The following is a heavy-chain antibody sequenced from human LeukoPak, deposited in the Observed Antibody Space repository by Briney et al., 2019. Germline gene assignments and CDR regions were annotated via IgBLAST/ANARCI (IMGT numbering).Heavy chain of an antibody. J-gene: IGHJ3*02. V-gene: IGHV3-30-3*01. CDR1: GFTFSNYF. D-gene: IGHD2-21*02. Sequence: GGSLRLSYAASGFTFSNYFMHWVRQAPGKGLEWVADNGSHTFYVESVKGRFTISRDNSKNTLYLQMNSLGPEDTAVYFCARERQDTVIHSGAFDIWGQGTMVTVSS. CDR2: NGSHT. CDR3: ARERQDTVIHSGAFDI.